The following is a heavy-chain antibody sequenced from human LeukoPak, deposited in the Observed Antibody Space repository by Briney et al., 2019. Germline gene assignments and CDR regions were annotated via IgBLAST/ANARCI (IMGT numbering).Heavy chain of an antibody. CDR1: GFTVSGNY. D-gene: IGHD1-26*01. CDR2: IYSGDST. V-gene: IGHV3-53*05. CDR3: ARVVDTGYFDY. Sequence: GGSLRLSCAASGFTVSGNYMSWVRQAPGKGLEWVSVIYSGDSTYYADSVKGRFIISRDNSKNTLYLQMGSLRAEDMAVYYCARVVDTGYFDYWGQGTLVTVSS. J-gene: IGHJ4*02.